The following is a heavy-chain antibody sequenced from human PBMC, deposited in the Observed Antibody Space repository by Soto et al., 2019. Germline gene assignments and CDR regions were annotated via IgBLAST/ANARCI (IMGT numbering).Heavy chain of an antibody. CDR1: GYTFTSYG. CDR3: ARDGYYDSSGYRSDFDY. J-gene: IGHJ4*02. Sequence: QVQLVQSGAEVKKPGASVKVSCKASGYTFTSYGISWVRQAPGQGLEWMGWISAYNGNTNYAQKLQGRVTMTTDTTTSKAYMELRSLRSADTDVYYCARDGYYDSSGYRSDFDYWGQGTLVTVSS. CDR2: ISAYNGNT. V-gene: IGHV1-18*01. D-gene: IGHD3-22*01.